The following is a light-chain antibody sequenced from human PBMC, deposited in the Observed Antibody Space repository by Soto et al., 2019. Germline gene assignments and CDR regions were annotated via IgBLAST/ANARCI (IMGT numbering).Light chain of an antibody. CDR2: DAS. J-gene: IGKJ1*01. Sequence: DIQMTQSPSTLSASVGDRVTITCRASQSISSRLAWYQQKPGKAPKLLIYDASSLESGVPSRFSGSGSGTEFTITISSLQPDDFATYDCQQYNSYPWTFGQGTKVEIK. CDR3: QQYNSYPWT. V-gene: IGKV1-5*01. CDR1: QSISSR.